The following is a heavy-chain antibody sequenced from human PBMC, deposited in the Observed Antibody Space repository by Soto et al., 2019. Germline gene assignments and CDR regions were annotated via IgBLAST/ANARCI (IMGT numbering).Heavy chain of an antibody. Sequence: GGSLRLSCAVSGFTFSTYAMHWVRQAPGKGLEWVAVISYDGSNKYYADSVKGRFTISRDNSKNTLYLQMNSLRAEDTAVYYCARDGEGWAYYYGMDVWGQGTTVTVSS. V-gene: IGHV3-30-3*01. CDR1: GFTFSTYA. J-gene: IGHJ6*02. CDR3: ARDGEGWAYYYGMDV. CDR2: ISYDGSNK. D-gene: IGHD1-26*01.